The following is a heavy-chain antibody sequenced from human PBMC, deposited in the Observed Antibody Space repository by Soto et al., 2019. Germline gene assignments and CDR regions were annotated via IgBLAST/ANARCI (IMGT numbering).Heavy chain of an antibody. Sequence: PSETLSLTCIVSGGSVNSGIFYWSWIRQPPGKGLEWIGNIYYSGSTIYNPSLRSRVTISIDTSKSQFSLKVTSVTAADTAVYYCAREQRSIVSPWFDPWGQGTLVTVSS. D-gene: IGHD2-15*01. V-gene: IGHV4-61*01. CDR1: GGSVNSGIFY. CDR3: AREQRSIVSPWFDP. CDR2: IYYSGST. J-gene: IGHJ5*02.